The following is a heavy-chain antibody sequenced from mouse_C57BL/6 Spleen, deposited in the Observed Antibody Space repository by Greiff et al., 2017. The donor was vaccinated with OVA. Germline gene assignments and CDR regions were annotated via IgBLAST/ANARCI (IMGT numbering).Heavy chain of an antibody. Sequence: VQLQPPGAELVQPVASVQLSCTASGYTFTSYWMHLVTQRPGQGLEWIGMIHPNSCSTNYNEKFKSKATLTVDKSSSTAYRQLSSLTSEDSEVYYCARSSYDYDLYYYAMDYGGQGTSVTVSS. CDR1: GYTFTSYW. CDR2: IHPNSCST. V-gene: IGHV1-64*01. J-gene: IGHJ4*01. CDR3: ARSSYDYDLYYYAMDY. D-gene: IGHD2-4*01.